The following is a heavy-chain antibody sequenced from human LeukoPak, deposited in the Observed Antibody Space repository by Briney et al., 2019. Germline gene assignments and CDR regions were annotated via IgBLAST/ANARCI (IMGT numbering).Heavy chain of an antibody. D-gene: IGHD2-15*01. J-gene: IGHJ5*02. CDR3: ARYCSGGSCYDWFDP. Sequence: ASVKVSCKASGYTFTGYYMHWVRQAPGQGLEWMGWINPNSGGTNYAQKFQGRVTMTRDTSISTAYMELSRLRSEDTAVYYCARYCSGGSCYDWFDPWGQGTLVTVSS. V-gene: IGHV1-2*02. CDR1: GYTFTGYY. CDR2: INPNSGGT.